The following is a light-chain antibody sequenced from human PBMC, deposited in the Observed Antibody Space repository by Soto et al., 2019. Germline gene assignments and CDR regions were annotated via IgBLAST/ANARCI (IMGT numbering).Light chain of an antibody. J-gene: IGKJ4*01. CDR3: QQDYEYPLT. CDR2: AAS. CDR1: RDIKND. Sequence: AIQMTQSPSSLSASVGDRVTITCRASRDIKNDLGWYQQKPGKAPHLLIYAASTLQTGVPSRFSGSGSVTDFTLNISSLQPEDFATNYCQQDYEYPLTFGGGTKVEIK. V-gene: IGKV1-6*02.